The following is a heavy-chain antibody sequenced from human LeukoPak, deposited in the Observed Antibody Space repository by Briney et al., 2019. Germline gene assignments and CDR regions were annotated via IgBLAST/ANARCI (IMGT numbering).Heavy chain of an antibody. CDR2: IIPIFGTA. CDR3: ASRYSGSYSDACDI. V-gene: IGHV1-69*13. Sequence: GASVKVSCKASGGTFSSYAISWLRQAPGQGLEWMGGIIPIFGTANYAQKFQGRVTITADESTSTAYMELSSLRSEDTAVYYCASRYSGSYSDACDIWGQGTMVTVSS. J-gene: IGHJ3*02. CDR1: GGTFSSYA. D-gene: IGHD1-26*01.